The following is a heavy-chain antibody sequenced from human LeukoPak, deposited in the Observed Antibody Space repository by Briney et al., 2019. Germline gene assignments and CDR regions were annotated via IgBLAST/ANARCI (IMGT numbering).Heavy chain of an antibody. D-gene: IGHD1-26*01. V-gene: IGHV3-48*04. CDR2: ISGDRSTI. Sequence: GGSLRLSCGASGFTFSDYAMLWVRQAPRKGLEWMSFISGDRSTIFLADSVRGRFITYRDNAQNSLYLQMKYLRAEDTAVYYCARDGPVVGAIDFWGQGTLVTVSS. CDR3: ARDGPVVGAIDF. J-gene: IGHJ4*02. CDR1: GFTFSDYA.